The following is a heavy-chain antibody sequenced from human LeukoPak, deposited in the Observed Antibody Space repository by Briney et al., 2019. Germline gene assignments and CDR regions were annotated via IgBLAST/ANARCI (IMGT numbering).Heavy chain of an antibody. V-gene: IGHV1-18*01. Sequence: ASVKVSRKGSRYTFTRYGISWVRQAPGHELERVGWVSAYNGNTNYAQKLQGRVTMTTDTSTSTAYMELRSLRSDDTAVYYCARVTPERLAHIVVVPAAIDYWGQGTLVTVSS. D-gene: IGHD2-2*01. CDR1: RYTFTRYG. CDR2: VSAYNGNT. J-gene: IGHJ4*02. CDR3: ARVTPERLAHIVVVPAAIDY.